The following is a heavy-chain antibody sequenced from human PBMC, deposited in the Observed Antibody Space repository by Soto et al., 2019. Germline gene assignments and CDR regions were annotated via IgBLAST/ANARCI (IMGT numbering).Heavy chain of an antibody. D-gene: IGHD3-9*01. CDR2: FDPEDGET. CDR3: ATEFVLTGTSANAFDI. V-gene: IGHV1-24*01. CDR1: GYTLTELS. Sequence: PLKVSCKVSGYTLTELSMHWLRKTPGKGLEWMGGFDPEDGETIYAQKFQGRVTMTEDTSTDTAYMELSSLRSEDTAVYYCATEFVLTGTSANAFDIWGQGTMVSVSS. J-gene: IGHJ3*02.